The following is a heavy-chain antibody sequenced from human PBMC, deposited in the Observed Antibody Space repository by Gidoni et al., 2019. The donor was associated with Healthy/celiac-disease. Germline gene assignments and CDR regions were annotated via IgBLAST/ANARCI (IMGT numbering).Heavy chain of an antibody. J-gene: IGHJ3*02. CDR1: GFTFRSYA. D-gene: IGHD3-22*01. V-gene: IGHV3-23*01. CDR3: AKGDYYDSSGYFRPDAFDI. CDR2: ISGSGGST. Sequence: EVQLLESGGGLVQPGGSLRLSCAASGFTFRSYAMSWVRQAPGKGLEWVSAISGSGGSTYYADSVKGRFTISRDNSKNTLYLQMNSLRAEDTAVYYCAKGDYYDSSGYFRPDAFDIWGQGTMVTVSS.